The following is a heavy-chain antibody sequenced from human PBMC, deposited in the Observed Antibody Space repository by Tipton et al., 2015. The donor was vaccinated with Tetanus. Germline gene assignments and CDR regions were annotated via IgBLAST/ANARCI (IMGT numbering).Heavy chain of an antibody. CDR1: GGSLSGSDR. V-gene: IGHV4-4*02. CDR2: IYHIETT. Sequence: TLSLTCAVSGGSLSGSDRWTWVRQPPGKGLEWVGEIYHIETTNYNPSLKSRVTISVDESQKQFSLKMRSVTAADTAVYYCVRSNYEFPKKGPFDYWGPGSLVIVSS. J-gene: IGHJ4*02. CDR3: VRSNYEFPKKGPFDY. D-gene: IGHD3-3*01.